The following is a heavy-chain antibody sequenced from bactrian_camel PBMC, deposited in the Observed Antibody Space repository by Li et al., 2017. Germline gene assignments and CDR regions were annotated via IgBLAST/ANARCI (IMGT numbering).Heavy chain of an antibody. J-gene: IGHJ4*01. CDR3: ATQRSWSTRAYAANY. D-gene: IGHD6*01. CDR1: GFAFSIND. Sequence: DVQLVESGGGLVQPGGSLRLSCAASGFAFSINDMSWVRQGPGRGPEWVSAIKGDGSKTYYADSVKGRYTISRDNAKNTVYLQMNSLKSEDTALYYCATQRSWSTRAYAANYWGQGTQVTVS. V-gene: IGHV3S40*01. CDR2: IKGDGSKT.